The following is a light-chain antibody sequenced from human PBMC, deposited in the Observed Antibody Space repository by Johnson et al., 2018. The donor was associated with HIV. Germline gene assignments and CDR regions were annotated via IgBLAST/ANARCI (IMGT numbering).Light chain of an antibody. CDR1: SSNIGNNY. Sequence: QSMLTQPPSVSAAPGQKVTISCSGSSSNIGNNYVSWYRHLPGTAPKLLIYENNKRPSGIPGRFSGSKSGTSATLGITGLQTGDEADYYCGTWKSSLSAGGVFGTGTKVTVL. CDR2: ENN. CDR3: GTWKSSLSAGGV. V-gene: IGLV1-51*02. J-gene: IGLJ1*01.